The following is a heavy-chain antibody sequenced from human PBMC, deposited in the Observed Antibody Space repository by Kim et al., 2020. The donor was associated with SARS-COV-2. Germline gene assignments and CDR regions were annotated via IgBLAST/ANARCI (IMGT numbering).Heavy chain of an antibody. CDR1: GGSISSGGYY. CDR3: ARSLRAAAVTFQH. D-gene: IGHD6-13*01. J-gene: IGHJ1*01. V-gene: IGHV4-31*03. Sequence: SETLSLTCTVSGGSISSGGYYWSWIRQHPGKGLEWIGYIYYSGSTYYNPSLKSRVTISVDTSKNQFSLKLSSVTAADTAVYYCARSLRAAAVTFQHWGQGTLVTVSS. CDR2: IYYSGST.